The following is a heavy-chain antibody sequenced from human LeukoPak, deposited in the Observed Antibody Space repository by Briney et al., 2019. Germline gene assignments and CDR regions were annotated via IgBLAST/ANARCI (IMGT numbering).Heavy chain of an antibody. CDR3: ARGVVATRGDY. Sequence: PGGSLRLSCAASGFTFGTSWMSWFRRAPGKGLEWVSVIYSGGSTYYADSVKGRFTISRDNSKNTLYLQMNSLRAEDTAVYYCARGVVATRGDYWGQGTLVTVSS. V-gene: IGHV3-53*01. D-gene: IGHD5-12*01. J-gene: IGHJ4*02. CDR2: IYSGGST. CDR1: GFTFGTSW.